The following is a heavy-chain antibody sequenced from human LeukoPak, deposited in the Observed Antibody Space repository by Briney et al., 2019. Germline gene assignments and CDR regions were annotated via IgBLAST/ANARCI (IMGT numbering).Heavy chain of an antibody. V-gene: IGHV3-33*01. CDR1: GFTFSKYG. CDR2: IWSDGSNK. Sequence: GGSLRLSCAASGFTFSKYGMHWIRQAPGKGLEWVAVIWSDGSNKYYADSMKGRFTISRDNSNNMVYLQMNSLRVEDTAVYYCASAAGAFDMWGQGTLVTVSS. D-gene: IGHD6-13*01. J-gene: IGHJ3*02. CDR3: ASAAGAFDM.